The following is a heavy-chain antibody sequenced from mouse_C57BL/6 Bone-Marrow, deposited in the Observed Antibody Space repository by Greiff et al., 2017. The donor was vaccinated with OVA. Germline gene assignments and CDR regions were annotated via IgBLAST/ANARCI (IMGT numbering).Heavy chain of an antibody. V-gene: IGHV5-2*01. D-gene: IGHD1-1*01. CDR3: ARHGVDYYGSSYWYFDV. CDR1: EYEFPSHD. Sequence: EVKLVESGGGLVQPGESLKLSCESNEYEFPSHDMSWVRKTPEKRLELVAAINSDGGSTYYPDTMERRFIISRDNTKKTLYLQMSSLRSEDTALYYCARHGVDYYGSSYWYFDVWGTGTTVTVSS. J-gene: IGHJ1*03. CDR2: INSDGGST.